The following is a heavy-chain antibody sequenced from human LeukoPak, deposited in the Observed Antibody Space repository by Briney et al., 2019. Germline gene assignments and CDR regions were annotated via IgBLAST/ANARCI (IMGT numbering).Heavy chain of an antibody. J-gene: IGHJ4*02. V-gene: IGHV3-11*01. D-gene: IGHD6-19*01. CDR1: GFTFSDYY. CDR2: ISSSGSTI. Sequence: GGALRLSCAASGFTFSDYYMSWIRQAPGKGLEWVSYISSSGSTIYYADSVKGRFTISRDNAKNSLYLQMNSLRAEDTAVYYCARVVKQWLGHHFDYWGQGTLVTVSS. CDR3: ARVVKQWLGHHFDY.